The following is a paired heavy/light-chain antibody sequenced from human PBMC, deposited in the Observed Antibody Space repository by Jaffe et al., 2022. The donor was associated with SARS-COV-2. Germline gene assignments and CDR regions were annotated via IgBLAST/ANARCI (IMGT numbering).Light chain of an antibody. Sequence: SYELTQPPSVSVSPGQTASITCSGDKLGDKYACWYQQKPGQSPVLVIYQDSKRPSGIPERFSGSNSGNTATLTISGTQAMDEADYYCQAWDSSTPVVFGGGTKLTVL. J-gene: IGLJ2*01. CDR1: KLGDKY. CDR3: QAWDSSTPVV. V-gene: IGLV3-1*01. CDR2: QDS.
Heavy chain of an antibody. J-gene: IGHJ6*03. CDR3: TRDRVNGPTTVTANYYYYYMDV. Sequence: EVQLVESGGGLVQPGRSLRLSCTASGFTFGDYAMSWFRQAPGKGLEWVGFIRSKAYGGTTEYAASVKGRFTISRDDSKSIAYLQMNSLKTEDTAVYYCTRDRVNGPTTVTANYYYYYMDVWGKGTTVTVSS. CDR1: GFTFGDYA. CDR2: IRSKAYGGTT. V-gene: IGHV3-49*03. D-gene: IGHD4-17*01.